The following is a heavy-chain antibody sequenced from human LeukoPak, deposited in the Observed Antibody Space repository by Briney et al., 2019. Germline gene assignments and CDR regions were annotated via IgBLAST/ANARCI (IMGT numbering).Heavy chain of an antibody. CDR1: GFTVSSNY. Sequence: GGSLRLSCAASGFTVSSNYMSWVREDLGKGLEWVSVIYSGGSTYYAASVKGRFTISRHNSKTTLYLQMNSLRAEDTAVYYCARGAPPDYFDYWGQGTLVTVSS. CDR3: ARGAPPDYFDY. V-gene: IGHV3-53*04. J-gene: IGHJ4*02. CDR2: IYSGGST.